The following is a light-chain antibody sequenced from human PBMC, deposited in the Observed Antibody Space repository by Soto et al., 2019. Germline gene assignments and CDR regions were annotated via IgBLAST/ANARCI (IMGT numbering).Light chain of an antibody. CDR1: QSISSSY. V-gene: IGKV3-20*01. CDR3: QQYGSSRWT. Sequence: EIVLTQSPGTLSLSPGEGATLSCRASQSISSSYLAWYQHNRGQAPRLLIYGASTRAAGTPDRFSGSGSGTGFTLTISRLEPEDFAVYYCQQYGSSRWTFGQGTKVEIK. J-gene: IGKJ1*01. CDR2: GAS.